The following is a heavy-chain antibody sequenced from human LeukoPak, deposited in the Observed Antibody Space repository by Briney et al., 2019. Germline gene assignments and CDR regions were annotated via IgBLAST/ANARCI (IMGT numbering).Heavy chain of an antibody. CDR2: IYHSGST. CDR1: GGSINNYY. J-gene: IGHJ3*02. D-gene: IGHD3-9*01. V-gene: IGHV4-59*01. Sequence: SETLSLTCKVSGGSINNYYWSWIRQPPGKGLEWIGYIYHSGSTNHNPSLKSRVTISVDRSKNQFSLKLNSVTAADTAVYYCARGSLTGDDSFDIWGQGTMVTVSS. CDR3: ARGSLTGDDSFDI.